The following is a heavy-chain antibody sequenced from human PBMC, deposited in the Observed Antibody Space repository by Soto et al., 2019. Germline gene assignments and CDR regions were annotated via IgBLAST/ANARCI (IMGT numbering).Heavy chain of an antibody. Sequence: QVQLQVSGPGLVEPSQTLSLTCTVSGASVSSDNYYWTWIRQPPGKDLEWIGYIYSSGNTNYNPSLRSRITMSKDTAKTQFALKLSSVTAADTAVYYCARRVTGGGERFDPWGQGTLVTVSS. CDR3: ARRVTGGGERFDP. CDR1: GASVSSDNYY. D-gene: IGHD7-27*01. J-gene: IGHJ5*02. V-gene: IGHV4-30-4*01. CDR2: IYSSGNT.